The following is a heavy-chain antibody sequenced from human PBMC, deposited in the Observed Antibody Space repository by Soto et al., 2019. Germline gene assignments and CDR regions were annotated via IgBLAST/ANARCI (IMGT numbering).Heavy chain of an antibody. CDR2: ISGSDGRT. CDR1: GFTFSNYA. CDR3: ARDQDDYGDSVLGDSYYYHSYGLNV. J-gene: IGHJ6*02. V-gene: IGHV3-23*01. Sequence: QLLESGGGLVPPGGSLRLSCAASGFTFSNYAMSWVRQAPGKGLEWVAGISGSDGRTFHADPVKGRFTISRDNSRNTLYLQMSRLRAQDTAVYYCARDQDDYGDSVLGDSYYYHSYGLNVWGQGTTVTVSS. D-gene: IGHD4-17*01.